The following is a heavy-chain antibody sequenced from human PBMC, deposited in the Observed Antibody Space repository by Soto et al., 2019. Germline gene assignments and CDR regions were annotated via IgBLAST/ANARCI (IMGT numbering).Heavy chain of an antibody. J-gene: IGHJ4*02. CDR1: GFTFTNYW. CDR3: GSVFEY. CDR2: IDNDGIYT. V-gene: IGHV3-74*01. Sequence: DVQLVESGGGLVQPGGSLRLSCAASGFTFTNYWMHWVRQGPEKGLVWVSRIDNDGIYTSYADSVKGRFTISRDNAKNKLYLEMNNLRAEDTAVYYCGSVFEYWGQGSLVTVSS.